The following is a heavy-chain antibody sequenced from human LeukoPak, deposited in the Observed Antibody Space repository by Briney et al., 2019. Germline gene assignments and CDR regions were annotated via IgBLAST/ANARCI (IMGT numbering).Heavy chain of an antibody. Sequence: ASVKVSCKASGYTFTSYDINWVRQATGQGLEWMGWMNPNSGNTGYAQKFQGRATMTRNTSISTAYMELSSLRSEDTAVYYCARGRYCSGGSCYINWFDPWGQGTLVTVSS. CDR1: GYTFTSYD. CDR2: MNPNSGNT. V-gene: IGHV1-8*01. J-gene: IGHJ5*02. D-gene: IGHD2-15*01. CDR3: ARGRYCSGGSCYINWFDP.